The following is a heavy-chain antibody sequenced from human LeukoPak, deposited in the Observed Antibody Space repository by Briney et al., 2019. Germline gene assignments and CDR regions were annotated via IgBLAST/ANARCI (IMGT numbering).Heavy chain of an antibody. CDR1: GFTFSSYA. CDR2: ISVSGSST. V-gene: IGHV3-23*01. CDR3: AKSPSGRFDP. J-gene: IGHJ5*02. D-gene: IGHD3-10*01. Sequence: GGSLRLSCAASGFTFSSYAMSWVRQAPGKGLEWVSTISVSGSSTYYADSVKGRFTISRDNSKNTLYLQMNSLSAEDAAVYYCAKSPSGRFDPWGQGTLVTVSS.